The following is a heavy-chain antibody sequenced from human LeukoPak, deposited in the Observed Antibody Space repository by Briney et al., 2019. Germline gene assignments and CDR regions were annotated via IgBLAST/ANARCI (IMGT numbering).Heavy chain of an antibody. CDR2: MNPNSGNT. V-gene: IGHV1-8*01. Sequence: ASVKVSCKASGYTFTSYDINWVRQATGQGLEWMGWMNPNSGNTGYAQKFQGRVTMTRHTSISTAYMELSSLRSEDTAVYYCARLATFYDFWSGYRALDYWGQGTLVTVSS. D-gene: IGHD3-3*01. J-gene: IGHJ4*02. CDR3: ARLATFYDFWSGYRALDY. CDR1: GYTFTSYD.